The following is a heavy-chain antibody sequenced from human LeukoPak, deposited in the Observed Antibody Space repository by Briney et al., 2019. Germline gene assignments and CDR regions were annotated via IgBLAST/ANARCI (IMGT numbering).Heavy chain of an antibody. J-gene: IGHJ6*02. CDR3: ARDRGSSYRFGVCGMDV. CDR2: ISSSSSYI. D-gene: IGHD2-15*01. CDR1: GFTFSSYA. V-gene: IGHV3-21*01. Sequence: PGGSLRLSCAASGFTFSSYAMSWVRQAPGKGLEWVSSISSSSSYIYYADSVKGRFTISRDNAKNSLYLQMNSLRAEDTAVYYCARDRGSSYRFGVCGMDVWGQGTTVTVSS.